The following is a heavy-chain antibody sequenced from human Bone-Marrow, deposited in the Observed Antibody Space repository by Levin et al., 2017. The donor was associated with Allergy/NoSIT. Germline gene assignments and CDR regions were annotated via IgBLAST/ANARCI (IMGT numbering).Heavy chain of an antibody. Sequence: PGGSLRLSCAASGFSFSSHGMHWVRQAPGKGLEWVAVISYDGDNKYYADSLEGRFTIARDNSKNTLSLQMNSLRIEDTAVYYCAKERDRGYYGSGNYISGLDGWGQGTTVTVSS. V-gene: IGHV3-30*18. J-gene: IGHJ6*02. D-gene: IGHD3-10*01. CDR3: AKERDRGYYGSGNYISGLDG. CDR1: GFSFSSHG. CDR2: ISYDGDNK.